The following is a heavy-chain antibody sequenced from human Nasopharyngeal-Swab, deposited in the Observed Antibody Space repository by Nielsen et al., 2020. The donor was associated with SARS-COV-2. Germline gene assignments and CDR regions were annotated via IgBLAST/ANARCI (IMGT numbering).Heavy chain of an antibody. CDR1: GFTFSSYA. CDR3: AKDLLGSGNY. CDR2: VSGSGGST. V-gene: IGHV3-23*01. Sequence: SCAASGFTFSSYAMSWVRQAPGKGLEWVSAVSGSGGSTYYADSVKGRFTISRDNSKNTLYLQMSSLRAEDTAVYYCAKDLLGSGNYWGQGTLVTVSS. D-gene: IGHD1-26*01. J-gene: IGHJ4*02.